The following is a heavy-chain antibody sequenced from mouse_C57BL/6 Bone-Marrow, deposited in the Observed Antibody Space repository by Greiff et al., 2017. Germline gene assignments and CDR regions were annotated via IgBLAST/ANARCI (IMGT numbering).Heavy chain of an antibody. Sequence: EVKLMESGPGLVKPSQSLSLTCSVTGYSITSGYYWNWIRQFPGNKLEWMGYISYDGSNNYNPSLKNRISITRDTSKNQFFLKLNSVTTEDTATYYCARDITTVVAPRAMDYWGQGTSVTVSS. V-gene: IGHV3-6*01. J-gene: IGHJ4*01. CDR3: ARDITTVVAPRAMDY. D-gene: IGHD1-1*01. CDR2: ISYDGSN. CDR1: GYSITSGYY.